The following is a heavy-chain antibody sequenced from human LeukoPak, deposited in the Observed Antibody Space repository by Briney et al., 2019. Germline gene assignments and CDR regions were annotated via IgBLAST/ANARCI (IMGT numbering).Heavy chain of an antibody. D-gene: IGHD3-9*01. J-gene: IGHJ4*02. CDR1: GGSISGYY. Sequence: SETLSLTCIVSGGSISGYYWTWIRQPPGKGLEWIGSIYYSGDTKYNPSLKSRVTISVDSSKNQFSLNLSSVTAADTAVYYCARFHISTGSFDFWGQGTLVTVSS. V-gene: IGHV4-59*01. CDR2: IYYSGDT. CDR3: ARFHISTGSFDF.